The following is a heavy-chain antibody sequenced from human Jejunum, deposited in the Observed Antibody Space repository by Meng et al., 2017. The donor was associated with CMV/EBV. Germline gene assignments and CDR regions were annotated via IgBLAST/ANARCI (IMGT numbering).Heavy chain of an antibody. V-gene: IGHV5-51*01. J-gene: IGHJ4*02. CDR2: LYPGDSDT. CDR1: GYTFTRYW. D-gene: IGHD1-1*01. Sequence: CKCSGYTFTRYWIVCVRQMPGKGLEWMGILYPGDSDTRYSPSFQGQVSISADRSISSAYLQWSSLEASDTAMYYCARADSNNWFYFDSWGQGTLVTVSS. CDR3: ARADSNNWFYFDS.